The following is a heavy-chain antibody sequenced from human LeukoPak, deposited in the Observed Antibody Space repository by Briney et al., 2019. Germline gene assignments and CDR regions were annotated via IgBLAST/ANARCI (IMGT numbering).Heavy chain of an antibody. Sequence: GGSLRLSCTASGFTFDSYAMSWVRQAPGKELEWVSSISGGSEDTYYADSVKGRFTISRDNSTSTLYLQMNSLRAEDTAVYYCARTIAQYSNSWLYFYYGLDVWGQGTTVTVSS. J-gene: IGHJ6*02. CDR1: GFTFDSYA. CDR2: ISGGSEDT. D-gene: IGHD6-13*01. CDR3: ARTIAQYSNSWLYFYYGLDV. V-gene: IGHV3-23*01.